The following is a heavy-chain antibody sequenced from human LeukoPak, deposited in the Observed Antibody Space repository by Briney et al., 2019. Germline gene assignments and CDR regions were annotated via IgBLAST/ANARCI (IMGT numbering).Heavy chain of an antibody. CDR2: INPNSGGT. CDR3: ALGYCSGGSCYSFDY. Sequence: GASVEVSCKASGYTFTGYYMHWVRQAPGQGLEWMGWINPNSGGTNYAQKFQGRVTMTRDTSISTAYMELSRLRSDDTAVYYCALGYCSGGSCYSFDYWGQGTLVTVSS. J-gene: IGHJ4*02. V-gene: IGHV1-2*02. D-gene: IGHD2-15*01. CDR1: GYTFTGYY.